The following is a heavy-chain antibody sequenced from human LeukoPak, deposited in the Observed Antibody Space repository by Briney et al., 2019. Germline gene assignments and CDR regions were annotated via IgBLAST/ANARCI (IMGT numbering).Heavy chain of an antibody. CDR3: ARDSLWFGESRYAFDI. D-gene: IGHD3-10*01. Sequence: SETLSLTCTVSGGSISSYYWSWIRQPAGKGLEWIGRIYTSGSTNCNPSLKSRVTMSVDTSKNQFSLKLSSVTAADTAVYYCARDSLWFGESRYAFDIWGQGTMVTVSS. CDR1: GGSISSYY. CDR2: IYTSGST. J-gene: IGHJ3*02. V-gene: IGHV4-4*07.